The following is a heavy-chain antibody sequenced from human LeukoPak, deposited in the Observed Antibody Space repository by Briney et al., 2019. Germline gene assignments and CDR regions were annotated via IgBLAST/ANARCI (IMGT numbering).Heavy chain of an antibody. Sequence: ASVKVSCKASEGTFSSYAISWVRQAPGQQPEWMGGIIPNFGSAKYTQNFQGRVTINTVESTSTAYMVLSSLRSENTAVYYCASASVYSYIPKNTYFDYWGQGTLATVSS. J-gene: IGHJ4*02. D-gene: IGHD5-18*01. CDR1: EGTFSSYA. CDR2: IIPNFGSA. V-gene: IGHV1-69*05. CDR3: ASASVYSYIPKNTYFDY.